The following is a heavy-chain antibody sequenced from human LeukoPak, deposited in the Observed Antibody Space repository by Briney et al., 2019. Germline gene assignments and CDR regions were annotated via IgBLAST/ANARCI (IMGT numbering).Heavy chain of an antibody. CDR1: GFTFSSYE. Sequence: GGSLRLSCAASGFTFSSYEMNWVRQAPGKGLEWVSYISSSGSTIYYADSVKGRFTISRDNAKNSLYLQMNSLRVDDTAVYYCARVTVTTFSPTDYMDVWGKGTMVTISS. V-gene: IGHV3-48*03. J-gene: IGHJ6*03. D-gene: IGHD4-17*01. CDR3: ARVTVTTFSPTDYMDV. CDR2: ISSSGSTI.